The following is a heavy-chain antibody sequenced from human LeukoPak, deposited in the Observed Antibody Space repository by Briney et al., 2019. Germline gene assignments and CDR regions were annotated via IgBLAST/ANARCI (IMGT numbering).Heavy chain of an antibody. CDR3: ARAPQGDILTPTKVV. CDR2: INPNSVGT. J-gene: IGHJ6*04. V-gene: IGHV1-2*02. Sequence: GASVKVSCKASGYTFTGYYMHWVRQAPGQGLEWMGWINPNSVGTNYAQKFQGRVTMTRDTSISTAYMELSRLRSDDTAVYYCARAPQGDILTPTKVVWGIGTTVTISS. CDR1: GYTFTGYY. D-gene: IGHD3-9*01.